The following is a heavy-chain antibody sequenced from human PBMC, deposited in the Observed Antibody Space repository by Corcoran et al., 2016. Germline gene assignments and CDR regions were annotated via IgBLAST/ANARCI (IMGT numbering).Heavy chain of an antibody. Sequence: QVQLVQSGAEVKTPGASVKVSCKASGYTFSDQYMHWVRQAPGQGLEWMGWINPNNGGTYYAQNFQGRVTLTRDTSINTAYMELTRLRSDDTAMYYCARCPFGRDDSWGQGTLVTVSA. V-gene: IGHV1-2*02. D-gene: IGHD3-3*01. J-gene: IGHJ4*02. CDR1: GYTFSDQY. CDR2: INPNNGGT. CDR3: ARCPFGRDDS.